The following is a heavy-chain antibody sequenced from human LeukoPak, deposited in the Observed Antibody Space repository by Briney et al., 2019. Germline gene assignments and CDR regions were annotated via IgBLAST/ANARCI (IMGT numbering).Heavy chain of an antibody. Sequence: GGSLRLSCAASGFTFSSYSMNWVRQAPGKGLEWVSYIVSSGTTTYYADSVKGRFTTSRDNAKNSLYLQMNSLIAEDTAVYYCARDLTYWKALISHYYMDVWGKGTTVTVSS. CDR3: ARDLTYWKALISHYYMDV. J-gene: IGHJ6*03. CDR2: IVSSGTTT. CDR1: GFTFSSYS. V-gene: IGHV3-48*01. D-gene: IGHD1-1*01.